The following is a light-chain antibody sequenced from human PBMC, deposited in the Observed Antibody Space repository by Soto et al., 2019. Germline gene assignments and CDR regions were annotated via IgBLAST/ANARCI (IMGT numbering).Light chain of an antibody. CDR1: QSISSW. J-gene: IGKJ1*01. CDR2: KAS. CDR3: QQYNRYSRT. Sequence: DIQMTQSPSTLSASVGDRVTITCRASQSISSWLAWYQQKPGKAPKLLIYKASSLESGVPSRFSCSGSGTEFTLTISSLQTDDFATYYCQQYNRYSRTFGQGTKVEIK. V-gene: IGKV1-5*03.